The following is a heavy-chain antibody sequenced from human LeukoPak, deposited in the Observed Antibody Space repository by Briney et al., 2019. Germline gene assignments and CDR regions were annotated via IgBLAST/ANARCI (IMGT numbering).Heavy chain of an antibody. CDR1: GFTVSSNY. Sequence: GGSLRLSCATSGFTVSSNYMSWVRQAPGKGLEWVSAISGSGGSTYYADSVKGRFTISRDNSKNTLYLQMNSLRAEDTAVYYCAKTMQQLVPYYFDYWGQGTLVTVSS. V-gene: IGHV3-23*01. J-gene: IGHJ4*02. CDR2: ISGSGGST. CDR3: AKTMQQLVPYYFDY. D-gene: IGHD6-13*01.